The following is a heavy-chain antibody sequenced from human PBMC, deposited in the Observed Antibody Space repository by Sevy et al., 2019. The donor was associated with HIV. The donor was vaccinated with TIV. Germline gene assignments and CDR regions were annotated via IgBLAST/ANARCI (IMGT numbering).Heavy chain of an antibody. V-gene: IGHV3-74*03. J-gene: IGHJ4*02. CDR1: GFTFSSYW. CDR3: ARPTYISFGYPFDS. Sequence: GGSLRLSCAASGFTFSSYWMHWVRQAPGERPVWVSRINGDGKTTTYADSVKGRFTISRDNAKNTVYLQRDSLRAEDTAVYYCARPTYISFGYPFDSWRQGTLVTVSS. CDR2: INGDGKTT. D-gene: IGHD5-18*01.